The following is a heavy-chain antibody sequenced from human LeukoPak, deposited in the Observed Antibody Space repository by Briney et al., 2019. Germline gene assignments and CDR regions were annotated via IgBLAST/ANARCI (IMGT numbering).Heavy chain of an antibody. Sequence: GGSLRLSCAASGFTFSSYAMHWVRQAPGKGLEWVAVISYDGSNKYYADSVKGRFTISRDNSKNTLCLQMNSLRAEDTAVYYCARDGYEGEGWGYYFDYWGQGTLVTVSS. CDR1: GFTFSSYA. CDR2: ISYDGSNK. D-gene: IGHD5-12*01. CDR3: ARDGYEGEGWGYYFDY. J-gene: IGHJ4*02. V-gene: IGHV3-30-3*01.